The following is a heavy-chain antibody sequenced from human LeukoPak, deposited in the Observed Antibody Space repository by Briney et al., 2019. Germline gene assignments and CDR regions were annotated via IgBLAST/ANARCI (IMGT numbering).Heavy chain of an antibody. J-gene: IGHJ5*02. CDR3: ARRSCSSTSCYGPVWFDP. V-gene: IGHV5-51*01. CDR1: GYSFTSYW. CDR2: IYPGDSDT. D-gene: IGHD2-2*01. Sequence: GESLKISCKGSGYSFTSYWIGWVRQMPGKGLEWMGIIYPGDSDTRYSPSFQGQVTISADKSISTAYLQWSSLKASDTAMYYCARRSCSSTSCYGPVWFDPWGQGTLVTVSS.